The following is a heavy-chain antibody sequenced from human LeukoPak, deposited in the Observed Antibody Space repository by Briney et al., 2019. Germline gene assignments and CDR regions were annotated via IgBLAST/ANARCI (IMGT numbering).Heavy chain of an antibody. Sequence: GGSLRLSCAASGFTFSGYWMSWVRQAPGKGVEWVANIKQDGSEKYYVDSVQGRFTISRDNAKNSLYLQMNSLRAEDTAVYYCARNKPPITMVRGVNWFDPWGQGTLVTVSS. J-gene: IGHJ5*02. CDR3: ARNKPPITMVRGVNWFDP. V-gene: IGHV3-7*03. D-gene: IGHD3-10*01. CDR2: IKQDGSEK. CDR1: GFTFSGYW.